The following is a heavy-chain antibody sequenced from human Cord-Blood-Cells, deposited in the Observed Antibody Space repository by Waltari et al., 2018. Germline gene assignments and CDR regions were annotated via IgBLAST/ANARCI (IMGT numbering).Heavy chain of an antibody. CDR3: ARHTSNSSWYWYFDL. CDR2: IYYSGST. D-gene: IGHD6-13*01. CDR1: GGSISSSSYY. V-gene: IGHV4-39*01. J-gene: IGHJ2*01. Sequence: QLQLQESGPGLVKPSATLSLTCTVSGGSISSSSYYWGWLPRPPGKGLEWIGSIYYSGSTYYNPSLKSRVTISVDTSKNQFSLKLSSVTAADTAVYYCARHTSNSSWYWYFDLWGRGTLVTVSS.